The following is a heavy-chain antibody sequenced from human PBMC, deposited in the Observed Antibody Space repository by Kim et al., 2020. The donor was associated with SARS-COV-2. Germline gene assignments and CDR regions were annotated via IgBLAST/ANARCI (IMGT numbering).Heavy chain of an antibody. J-gene: IGHJ4*02. D-gene: IGHD6-13*01. V-gene: IGHV3-33*01. CDR2: IWYDGSNK. CDR1: GFTFSSYG. Sequence: GGSLRLSCAASGFTFSSYGMHWDRQAPGKGLEWVAVIWYDGSNKYYADSVKGRFTISRDNSKNTLYLQMNSLRAEDTAVYYCARDWGGVSSSWTPLDYWGQGTLVTVSS. CDR3: ARDWGGVSSSWTPLDY.